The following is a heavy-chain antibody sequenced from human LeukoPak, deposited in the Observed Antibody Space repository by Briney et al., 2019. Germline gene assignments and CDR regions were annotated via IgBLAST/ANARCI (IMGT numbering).Heavy chain of an antibody. CDR3: ARRGYSNYGI. J-gene: IGHJ3*02. V-gene: IGHV4-39*07. Sequence: SETLSLTCTVSGGSISSSNYYWGWIRQPPGKGLEWIGEINHSGSTNYNPSLKSRVTISVDTSKNQFSLKLSSVTAADTAVYYCARRGYSNYGIWGQGTMVTVSS. CDR2: INHSGST. CDR1: GGSISSSNYY. D-gene: IGHD4-11*01.